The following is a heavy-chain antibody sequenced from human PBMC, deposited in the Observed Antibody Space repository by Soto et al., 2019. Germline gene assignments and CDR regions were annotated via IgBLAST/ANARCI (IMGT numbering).Heavy chain of an antibody. D-gene: IGHD2-2*01. CDR2: IIPIFGTA. J-gene: IGHJ2*01. CDR3: PSYPGTREYQRLHAAAWDLDL. V-gene: IGHV1-69*01. Sequence: QVQLVQPGAEVKKPGSSVKVSCKASGGTFSSYAISWVRQAPGQGLEWLGGIIPIFGTANYGQKFQGRVTITADESTSTGYMERSSLRSEDTAVYYCPSYPGTREYQRLHAAAWDLDLWGRGPVATVSS. CDR1: GGTFSSYA.